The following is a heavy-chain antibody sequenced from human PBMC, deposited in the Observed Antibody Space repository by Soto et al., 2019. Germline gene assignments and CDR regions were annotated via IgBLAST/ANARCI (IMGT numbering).Heavy chain of an antibody. D-gene: IGHD3-3*01. CDR2: IYHSGST. CDR1: GGSISSGGYS. J-gene: IGHJ5*02. Sequence: SETLSLTCAVSGGSISSGGYSWSWIRQPPGKGLEWIGYIYHSGSTYYNPSLKSRVTISVDRSKNQFSLKLSSVTAADTAVYYCARGRRRYYDFWSGQANWFDPWGQGTLVTVSS. V-gene: IGHV4-30-2*01. CDR3: ARGRRRYYDFWSGQANWFDP.